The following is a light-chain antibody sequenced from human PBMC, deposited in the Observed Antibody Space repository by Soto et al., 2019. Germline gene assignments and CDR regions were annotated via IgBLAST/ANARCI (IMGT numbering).Light chain of an antibody. Sequence: DIPMTQSPSTLSASVGDRVTITCRASQSISSWLAWYQQKPGKAPKLLIYDASSLESGVPSRFSGSGSGTEFTLTISSLQPDDFATYYCQEDNSYSGTFGQGTKVEIK. J-gene: IGKJ1*01. CDR3: QEDNSYSGT. V-gene: IGKV1-5*01. CDR1: QSISSW. CDR2: DAS.